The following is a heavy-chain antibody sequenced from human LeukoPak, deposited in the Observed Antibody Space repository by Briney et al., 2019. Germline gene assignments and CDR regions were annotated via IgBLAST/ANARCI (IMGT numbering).Heavy chain of an antibody. J-gene: IGHJ3*02. V-gene: IGHV3-7*01. CDR2: IKQDGSEK. CDR1: GFTFSSYW. Sequence: GGSLRLSXAASGFTFSSYWMSWVRQAPGKGLEWVANIKQDGSEKYYVDSVKGRFTISRDNAKNSLYLQMNSLRAEDTAVYYCARERGVGAFDIWGQGTMVTVSS. CDR3: ARERGVGAFDI. D-gene: IGHD2-2*01.